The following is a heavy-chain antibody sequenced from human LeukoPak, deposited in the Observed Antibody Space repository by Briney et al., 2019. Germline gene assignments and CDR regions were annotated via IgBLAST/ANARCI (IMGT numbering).Heavy chain of an antibody. D-gene: IGHD3-10*01. CDR1: GYTLTELS. CDR2: FDPEDGET. J-gene: IGHJ4*02. CDR3: ATQPPAEFRELLSGPLDY. Sequence: ASVKVSCKVSGYTLTELSMHWVRQAPGKGLEWMGGFDPEDGETIYAQKFQGRVTTTEDTSTDTAYMELSSLRSEDTAVYYCATQPPAEFRELLSGPLDYWGQGTLVTVSS. V-gene: IGHV1-24*01.